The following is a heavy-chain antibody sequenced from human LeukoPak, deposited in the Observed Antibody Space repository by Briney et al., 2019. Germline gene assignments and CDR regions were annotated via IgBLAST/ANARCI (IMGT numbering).Heavy chain of an antibody. D-gene: IGHD3-22*01. V-gene: IGHV3-30*02. CDR1: GFTFSSYG. CDR3: ARGGGYYYPHTLYYFDY. CDR2: IRYDGSNK. J-gene: IGHJ4*02. Sequence: PGGSLRPSCAASGFTFSSYGMHWVRQAPGKGLEWVAFIRYDGSNKYYAGSVKGRFTISRDNAKNSLYLQMNSLRAEDTAVYYCARGGGYYYPHTLYYFDYWGQGTLVTVSS.